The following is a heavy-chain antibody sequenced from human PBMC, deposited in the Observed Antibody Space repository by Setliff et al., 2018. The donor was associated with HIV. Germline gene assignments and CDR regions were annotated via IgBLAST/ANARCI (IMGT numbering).Heavy chain of an antibody. J-gene: IGHJ5*02. CDR3: ARQNRYCYGSGSFHNWFDP. Sequence: GASVKVSCKASGGTFSSYAISWVRQAPGQGLEWMGGIIPILGIANYAQKFQGRVTITADKSTSTAYMELSSLRSEDTAVYYCARQNRYCYGSGSFHNWFDPWGQGTLVTVSS. CDR2: IIPILGIA. D-gene: IGHD3-10*01. V-gene: IGHV1-69*10. CDR1: GGTFSSYA.